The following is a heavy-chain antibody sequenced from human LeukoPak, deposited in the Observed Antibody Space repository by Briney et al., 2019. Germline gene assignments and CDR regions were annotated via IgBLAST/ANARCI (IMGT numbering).Heavy chain of an antibody. CDR3: ARSFIAVAGSFDY. CDR1: GGSISSYY. Sequence: SETLSLTCTVSGGSISSYYWSWIRQPPGKGLEWIGYIYYSGSTNYNPSLKSRVTISVDTSKNQFSLRLSSVTAADTAVYYCARSFIAVAGSFDYWGQGTLVTVSS. V-gene: IGHV4-59*01. J-gene: IGHJ4*02. CDR2: IYYSGST. D-gene: IGHD6-19*01.